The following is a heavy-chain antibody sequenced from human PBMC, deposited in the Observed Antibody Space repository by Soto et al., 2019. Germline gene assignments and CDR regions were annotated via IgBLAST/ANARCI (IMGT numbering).Heavy chain of an antibody. V-gene: IGHV1-18*01. J-gene: IGHJ1*01. Sequence: ASVKVSCKASGYTFTSYGISWVRQAPGQGLERKGWISAYNGNTNYAQKFQGRVTMTTDTSTSTAYLELRSLRSDDTAVYYCARAVDYYDSSGYYTHEYFQHWGQGTLVTVSS. CDR2: ISAYNGNT. CDR1: GYTFTSYG. CDR3: ARAVDYYDSSGYYTHEYFQH. D-gene: IGHD3-22*01.